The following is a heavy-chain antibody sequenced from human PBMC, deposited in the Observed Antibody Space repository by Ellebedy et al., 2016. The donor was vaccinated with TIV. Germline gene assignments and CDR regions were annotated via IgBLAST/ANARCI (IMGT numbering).Heavy chain of an antibody. D-gene: IGHD4-23*01. V-gene: IGHV3-30-3*01. Sequence: GGSLRLXXAASGFTFSSYAMHWVRQAPGKGLEWVAVISYDGSNKYYADSVKGRFTISRDNSKNTLYLQMNSLRAEDTAVYYCARVRGNIDYWGQGTLVTVSS. CDR3: ARVRGNIDY. CDR2: ISYDGSNK. J-gene: IGHJ4*02. CDR1: GFTFSSYA.